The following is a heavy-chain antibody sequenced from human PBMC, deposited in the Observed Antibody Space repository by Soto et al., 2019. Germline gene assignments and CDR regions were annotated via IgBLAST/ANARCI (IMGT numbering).Heavy chain of an antibody. V-gene: IGHV3-9*01. CDR1: GCTFDDYA. D-gene: IGHD6-19*01. J-gene: IGHJ3*02. CDR3: AKEPQYSSGWYGNAFDI. Sequence: PGGSLRLSCAASGCTFDDYAMHWVRQAPGKNLEWVSGISWNSGSIGYADSVKGRFTISRDNAKNSLYLQMNSLRAEDTALYYCAKEPQYSSGWYGNAFDIWGQGTMVTVSS. CDR2: ISWNSGSI.